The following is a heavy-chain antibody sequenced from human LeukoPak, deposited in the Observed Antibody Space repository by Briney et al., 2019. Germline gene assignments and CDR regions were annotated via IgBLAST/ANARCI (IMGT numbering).Heavy chain of an antibody. V-gene: IGHV3-72*01. CDR2: SRNKPNSYIT. J-gene: IGHJ4*02. CDR3: VRGRNGFDN. D-gene: IGHD5-24*01. CDR1: GFTFSDHY. Sequence: GGSLRLSCAASGFTFSDHYMDWVRQAPGKGLEGIGRSRNKPNSYITEYAASVRGRLTVSKDESKNLLFLQMNSLKAEDTAVYYCVRGRNGFDNWGQGTLVTVSS.